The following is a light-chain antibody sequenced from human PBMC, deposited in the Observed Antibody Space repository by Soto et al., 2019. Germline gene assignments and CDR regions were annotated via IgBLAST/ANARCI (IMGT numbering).Light chain of an antibody. J-gene: IGKJ2*01. V-gene: IGKV3-15*01. Sequence: EILITQSPVTLSLSPGERATLSCRASQSVSSYLAWYQQKPGQAPRLVLYGASTRANGVPARFSGSGSGTEFTLTISSLQSEDFAFYYCQQYNRWHPYTFGQGTKVDIK. CDR3: QQYNRWHPYT. CDR2: GAS. CDR1: QSVSSY.